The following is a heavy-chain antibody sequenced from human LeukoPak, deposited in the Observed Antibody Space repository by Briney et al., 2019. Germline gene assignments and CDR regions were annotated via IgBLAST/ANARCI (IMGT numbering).Heavy chain of an antibody. CDR3: ARDSPRVGGTFLYYFDY. CDR2: IWYDGGNK. V-gene: IGHV3-33*01. CDR1: GFTLSSYG. J-gene: IGHJ4*02. Sequence: GGSLRLSCAASGFTLSSYGMHWVRQAPGKGLEWVTAIWYDGGNKYYADSVKGRFTISRDNSKNTLYLQMNSLRAEDTAVYYCARDSPRVGGTFLYYFDYWGQGTLVTVSS. D-gene: IGHD4-23*01.